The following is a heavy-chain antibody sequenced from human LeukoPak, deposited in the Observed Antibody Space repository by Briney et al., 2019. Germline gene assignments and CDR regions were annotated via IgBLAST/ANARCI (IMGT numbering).Heavy chain of an antibody. CDR2: MSYDGSNK. Sequence: PGGSLRLSCAASGFIFSSCDMHWVRQAPGKGLEWVAVMSYDGSNKYYADSVKGRFTISRDNSKNTLYLQINSLRAEDTAVYYCAKLGYDSSGPADYWGQGALVTVSP. CDR3: AKLGYDSSGPADY. D-gene: IGHD3-22*01. J-gene: IGHJ4*02. CDR1: GFIFSSCD. V-gene: IGHV3-30*18.